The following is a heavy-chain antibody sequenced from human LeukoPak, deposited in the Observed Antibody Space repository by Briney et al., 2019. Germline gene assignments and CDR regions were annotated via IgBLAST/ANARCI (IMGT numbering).Heavy chain of an antibody. J-gene: IGHJ3*02. V-gene: IGHV1-2*02. CDR1: GYTFTGYY. CDR3: ARDKQQQLATWRGDAFDI. CDR2: INPNSGGT. D-gene: IGHD6-13*01. Sequence: ASVKVSCKASGYTFTGYYMHWVRQAPGQGLEWMGWINPNSGGTNYAQKLQGRVTMTTDTSTSTAYMELRSLRSDDTAVYYCARDKQQQLATWRGDAFDIWGQGTMVTVSS.